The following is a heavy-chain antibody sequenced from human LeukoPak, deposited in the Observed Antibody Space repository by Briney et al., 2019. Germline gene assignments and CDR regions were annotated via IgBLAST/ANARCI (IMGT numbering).Heavy chain of an antibody. CDR2: MNPNSGNT. D-gene: IGHD5-18*01. J-gene: IGHJ5*02. Sequence: ASVKVSCKASGYTFTGYYMHWVRQAPGQGLEWMGWMNPNSGNTGYAQKFQGRVTMTRNTSISTAYMELSSLRSEDTAVYYCARRRYSPNWFDPWGQGTLVTVSS. V-gene: IGHV1-8*02. CDR3: ARRRYSPNWFDP. CDR1: GYTFTGYY.